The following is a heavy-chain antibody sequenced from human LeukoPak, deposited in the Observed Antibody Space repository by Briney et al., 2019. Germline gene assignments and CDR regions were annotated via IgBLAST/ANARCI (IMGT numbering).Heavy chain of an antibody. J-gene: IGHJ4*02. V-gene: IGHV1-2*02. CDR2: INPNSGGT. Sequence: GASVKVSCKASGYTFTSSGISWVRQAPGQGLEWMGWINPNSGGTNYAQKFQGRVTMTRDTSISTAYMELNRLRSDDTAVYYCASGFWSGYYTGAYWGQGTLVTVSS. CDR3: ASGFWSGYYTGAY. D-gene: IGHD3-3*01. CDR1: GYTFTSSG.